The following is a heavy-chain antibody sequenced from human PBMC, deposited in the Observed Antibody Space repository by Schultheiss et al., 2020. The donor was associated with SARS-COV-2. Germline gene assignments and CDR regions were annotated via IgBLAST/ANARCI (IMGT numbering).Heavy chain of an antibody. V-gene: IGHV4-30-2*01. CDR1: GGSISSGGYS. CDR2: IYHSGST. J-gene: IGHJ4*02. CDR3: ARSRALDY. Sequence: SQTLSLTCAVSGGSISSGGYSWSWIRQPPGKGLEWIGYIYHSGSTYYNPSLKSRVTISVDTSKNQFSLKLSSVTAADTAVYYCARSRALDYWGQGTLVTVSS.